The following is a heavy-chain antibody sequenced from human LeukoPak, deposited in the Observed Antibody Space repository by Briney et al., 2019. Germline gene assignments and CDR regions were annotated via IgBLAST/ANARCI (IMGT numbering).Heavy chain of an antibody. CDR1: GESFSGYY. D-gene: IGHD6-13*01. J-gene: IGHJ4*02. V-gene: IGHV4-34*01. CDR3: ARGSPAAGGSLDY. CDR2: ITHSGTT. Sequence: ASETLSLTCAVYGESFSGYYWNWIRQPPGRGLEWIGEITHSGTTNHSPSLKSRVTISVDTSNNQFSLKLTSVTAADTAVYYCARGSPAAGGSLDYWGQGTLVTVSS.